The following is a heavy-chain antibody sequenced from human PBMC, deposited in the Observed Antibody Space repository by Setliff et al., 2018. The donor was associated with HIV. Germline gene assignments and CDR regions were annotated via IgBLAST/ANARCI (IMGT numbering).Heavy chain of an antibody. V-gene: IGHV4-59*01. CDR1: GGSISNYY. J-gene: IGHJ6*03. CDR2: IHYGGGT. CDR3: ARAVIRREDRGMWTKLWSAPNHMDV. D-gene: IGHD3-10*01. Sequence: SETLSLTCSTSGGSISNYYWVWIRQSPGKGLEWIGHIHYGGGTYYNPSLESRVSISRDTSKNQFSLNLRDVTAGDTALYYCARAVIRREDRGMWTKLWSAPNHMDVWGKGITVTVS.